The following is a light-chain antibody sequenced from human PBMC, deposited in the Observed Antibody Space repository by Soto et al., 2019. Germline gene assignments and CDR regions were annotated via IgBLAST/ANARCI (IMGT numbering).Light chain of an antibody. Sequence: QSALTQPASVSGSPGQSITISCTGTSSDVGGYDYVSWYQQHPGKPPKLLIYEVTVRPSGVPNRFSGSKSGSTASLTISGLQAEDAADYYCNSDPSSQTWVFGGGTKLTVL. CDR1: SSDVGGYDY. J-gene: IGLJ2*01. CDR3: NSDPSSQTWV. V-gene: IGLV2-14*01. CDR2: EVT.